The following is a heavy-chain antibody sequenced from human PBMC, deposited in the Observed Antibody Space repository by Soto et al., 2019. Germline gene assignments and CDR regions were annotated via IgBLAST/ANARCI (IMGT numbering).Heavy chain of an antibody. CDR1: GYPFSNYG. V-gene: IGHV1-3*01. CDR3: ARVLRGLTIFVVAHPGYY. J-gene: IGHJ4*02. D-gene: IGHD3-3*01. CDR2: INPGDGNT. Sequence: QVQLVQSGDEVREPGASVKVSCKASGYPFSNYGLHWVRQAPGQRLEWMGWINPGDGNTRYSQKFQGRVTITSDQYANTAYMELTSLKSEDTALYYFARVLRGLTIFVVAHPGYYLGQGTLVTVAS.